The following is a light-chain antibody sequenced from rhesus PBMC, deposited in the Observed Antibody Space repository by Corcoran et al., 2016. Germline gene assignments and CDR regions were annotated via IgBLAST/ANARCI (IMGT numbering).Light chain of an antibody. Sequence: DIQMTQSPSSLSASVGDTVTITCRASQGISSYLNWFQQNQGKDPKLLFYAETPLQSGVPSRFSGSGSGTIFTLTISSLQPEDFATYYCLQYSSSPYSFGQGTKVEIK. CDR2: AET. CDR3: LQYSSSPYS. J-gene: IGKJ2*01. CDR1: QGISSY. V-gene: IGKV1-28*02.